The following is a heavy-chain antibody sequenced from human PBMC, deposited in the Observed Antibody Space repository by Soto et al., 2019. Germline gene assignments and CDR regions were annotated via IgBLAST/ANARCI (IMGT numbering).Heavy chain of an antibody. CDR3: ARGRAYGDYTMGV. D-gene: IGHD4-17*01. Sequence: QVQLVESGGGVVQPGRSLRLSCAASGFTFSSYAMHWVRQAPGKGLEWVAVISYDGSNKYYADSVKGRFTISRDNSKNTLYLQMNSLRAEDTAVYYCARGRAYGDYTMGVWGRGTTVTVSS. J-gene: IGHJ6*02. V-gene: IGHV3-30-3*01. CDR1: GFTFSSYA. CDR2: ISYDGSNK.